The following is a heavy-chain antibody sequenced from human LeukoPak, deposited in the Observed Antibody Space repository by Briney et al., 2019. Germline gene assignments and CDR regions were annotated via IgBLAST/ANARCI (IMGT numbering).Heavy chain of an antibody. CDR1: GFTFSSYG. CDR3: ARARPKQWLAKYYFDY. D-gene: IGHD6-19*01. Sequence: GGSLRLSCAASGFTFSSYGMHWVRQAPGKGLEWVADIWFDGKNEHFADSVKGRFTISRDNSKNTMYLQINSLRAEDTAVYYCARARPKQWLAKYYFDYWGQGTLVTVSS. V-gene: IGHV3-33*01. CDR2: IWFDGKNE. J-gene: IGHJ4*02.